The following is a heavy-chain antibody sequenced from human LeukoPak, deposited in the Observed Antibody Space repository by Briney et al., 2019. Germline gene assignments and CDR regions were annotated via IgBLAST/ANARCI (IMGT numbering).Heavy chain of an antibody. CDR3: ARDSGPLDY. D-gene: IGHD2-15*01. CDR2: INKDGSEK. J-gene: IGHJ4*02. Sequence: QTGGSLRLSCAASGFTVSSNYMSWVRQAPGKGLEWVANINKDGSEKYYVDSVKGRFTISRDNAKNSLHLQMNSLRAEDTAVYYCARDSGPLDYWGQGTLVTVSS. V-gene: IGHV3-7*01. CDR1: GFTVSSNY.